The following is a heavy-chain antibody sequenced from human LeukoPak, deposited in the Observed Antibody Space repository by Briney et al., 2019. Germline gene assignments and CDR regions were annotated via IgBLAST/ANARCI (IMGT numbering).Heavy chain of an antibody. CDR2: IYHSGST. CDR1: GYSISSGYY. CDR3: ARESMVRGVIKGY. Sequence: SETLSLTCTVSGYSISSGYYWGWIRQPPGKGLEWIGSIYHSGSTYYNPSLKSRVTISVDTSKNQFSLKLSSVTAADTAVYYCARESMVRGVIKGYWGQGTLVTVSS. J-gene: IGHJ4*02. V-gene: IGHV4-38-2*02. D-gene: IGHD3-10*01.